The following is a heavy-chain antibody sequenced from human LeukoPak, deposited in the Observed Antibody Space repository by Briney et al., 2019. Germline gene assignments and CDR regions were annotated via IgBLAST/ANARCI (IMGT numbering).Heavy chain of an antibody. CDR1: GYTFTSYD. CDR3: ARFPAQWELLRPYYYYGMDV. D-gene: IGHD1-26*01. V-gene: IGHV1-8*01. J-gene: IGHJ6*02. CDR2: MNPNSGNT. Sequence: ASVKVSCKASGYTFTSYDINWVRQATGQGLEWMGWMNPNSGNTGYAQKFQGRVTMTRNTSKSTAYMELSSLRSEDTAVYYCARFPAQWELLRPYYYYGMDVWGQGTTVTVSS.